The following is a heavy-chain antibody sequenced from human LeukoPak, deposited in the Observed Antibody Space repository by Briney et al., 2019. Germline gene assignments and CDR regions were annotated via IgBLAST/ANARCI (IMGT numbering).Heavy chain of an antibody. D-gene: IGHD2-2*01. CDR2: VSFDGSRK. J-gene: IGHJ6*03. CDR3: ARGAHCSSTSCYDYMDV. V-gene: IGHV3-30*04. Sequence: GRSLRLSCTASGFTFSNYAMHWGRQAPGTGLEWVAVVSFDGSRKDYTDSVNGRFTISRDNSKNTLYLQMNSLRTEDTAVYYCARGAHCSSTSCYDYMDVWGKGTTVTVSS. CDR1: GFTFSNYA.